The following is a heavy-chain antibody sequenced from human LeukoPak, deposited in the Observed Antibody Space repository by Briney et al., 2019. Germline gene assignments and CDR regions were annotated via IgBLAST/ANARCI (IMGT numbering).Heavy chain of an antibody. CDR2: ISGSGGST. CDR3: AKGLPHYYDSSGWWDY. J-gene: IGHJ4*02. Sequence: GGSLRLSCAASGFTFSSYAMSWVRHAPGKGLEWVSAISGSGGSTYYADSVKGRFTISRDNSKNTLYLQMNSLRAEDTAVYYCAKGLPHYYDSSGWWDYWGQGTLVTVSS. V-gene: IGHV3-23*01. D-gene: IGHD3-22*01. CDR1: GFTFSSYA.